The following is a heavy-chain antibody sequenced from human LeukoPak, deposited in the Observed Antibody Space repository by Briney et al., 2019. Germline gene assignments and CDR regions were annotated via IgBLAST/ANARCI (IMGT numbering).Heavy chain of an antibody. Sequence: ASVKVSCKASGYTFTSYAMHWVRQAPGQRLEWMGWINAGNGNTKYSQKFQGRVTITRDTSASTAYMELSGLRSEDTAVYYCARADDYGDFNFDYWGQGTLVTVSS. CDR2: INAGNGNT. J-gene: IGHJ4*02. CDR3: ARADDYGDFNFDY. D-gene: IGHD4-17*01. V-gene: IGHV1-3*01. CDR1: GYTFTSYA.